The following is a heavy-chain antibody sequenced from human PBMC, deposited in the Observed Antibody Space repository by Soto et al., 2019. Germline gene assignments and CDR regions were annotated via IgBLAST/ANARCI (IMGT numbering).Heavy chain of an antibody. CDR2: ISYDGSNK. Sequence: ESGGGVVQPGRSLRLSCAASGFTFSSYAMHWVRQAPGKGLEWVAVISYDGSNKYYADSVKGRFTISRDNSKNTLYLQMNSLRAEDTAVYYCARERIYSSSWYDYWGQGTLVTVSS. J-gene: IGHJ4*02. V-gene: IGHV3-30-3*01. CDR3: ARERIYSSSWYDY. CDR1: GFTFSSYA. D-gene: IGHD6-13*01.